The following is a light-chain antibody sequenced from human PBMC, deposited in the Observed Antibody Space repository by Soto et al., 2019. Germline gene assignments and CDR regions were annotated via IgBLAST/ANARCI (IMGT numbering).Light chain of an antibody. J-gene: IGKJ1*01. V-gene: IGKV3-15*01. CDR2: AAS. CDR3: PPYNNWPPWT. CDR1: QSVSRN. Sequence: EIVMTQSPATLSVSPGERVTLSCRASQSVSRNLAWYQYIPGQAPRLLIYAASTRATGIPARFSGSGSGTEFNLSISSLQFEDYAVYYCPPYNNWPPWTFGQGTKV.